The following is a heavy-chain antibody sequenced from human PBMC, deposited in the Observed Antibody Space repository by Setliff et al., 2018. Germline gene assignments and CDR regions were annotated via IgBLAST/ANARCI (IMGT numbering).Heavy chain of an antibody. CDR1: GFVFTNYA. V-gene: IGHV1-2*02. CDR2: ISPNYDYT. D-gene: IGHD4-17*01. J-gene: IGHJ4*02. CDR3: AREVLSTVVAWDY. Sequence: ASVKVSCKASGFVFTNYAITWVRQAPGQGLEWMGWISPNYDYTNYAQKFQDRVTITRDTSNSTDYMDLSRLTSDDTAVYYCAREVLSTVVAWDYWGQGTLVTVSS.